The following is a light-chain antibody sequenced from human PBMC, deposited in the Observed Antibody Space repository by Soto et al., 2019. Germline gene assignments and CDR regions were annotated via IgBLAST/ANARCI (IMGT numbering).Light chain of an antibody. J-gene: IGKJ1*01. CDR1: QSVSGSY. V-gene: IGKV3-20*01. CDR3: QQYGSSPQT. CDR2: GAS. Sequence: EIVLTQSPGTLSLSPGERATLSCRASQSVSGSYLAWYQQKPGQAPRLLLYGASSRATGIPDRFSGSGSGTDFTLTISRLEPEDFVVYYCQQYGSSPQTFGQGTKVEIK.